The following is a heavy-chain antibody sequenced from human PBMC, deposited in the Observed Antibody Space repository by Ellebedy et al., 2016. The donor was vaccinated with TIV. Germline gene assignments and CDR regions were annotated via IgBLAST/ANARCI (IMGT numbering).Heavy chain of an antibody. Sequence: SETLSLXXTVSGGSISSSSYYWGWIRQPPGKGLEWIGSIYYSGSTYYNPSLKSRVTISVDTSKNQFSLKLSSVTAADTAVYYCARGLGRYYFDYWGQGTLVTVSS. CDR2: IYYSGST. J-gene: IGHJ4*02. D-gene: IGHD1-26*01. CDR1: GGSISSSSYY. CDR3: ARGLGRYYFDY. V-gene: IGHV4-39*01.